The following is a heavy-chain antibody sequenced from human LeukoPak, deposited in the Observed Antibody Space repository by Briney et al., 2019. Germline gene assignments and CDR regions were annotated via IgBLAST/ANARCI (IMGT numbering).Heavy chain of an antibody. CDR3: ATYKQVAIFGVVTRTFDY. CDR2: FDPEDGET. Sequence: ASVKVSCKVSGYTLTELSMHWVRQAPGKGLEGMGGFDPEDGETIYAQKFQGRVTMTEDTSTDTAYMELSSLRSEDTAVYYCATYKQVAIFGVVTRTFDYWGQGTLVTVSS. V-gene: IGHV1-24*01. CDR1: GYTLTELS. J-gene: IGHJ4*02. D-gene: IGHD3-3*01.